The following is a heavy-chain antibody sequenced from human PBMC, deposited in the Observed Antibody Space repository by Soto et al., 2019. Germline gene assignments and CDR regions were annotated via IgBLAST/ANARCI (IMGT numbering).Heavy chain of an antibody. J-gene: IGHJ6*02. D-gene: IGHD3-10*01. Sequence: TGGSLRLSCAASGFTFSSYWMHWVRQAPGKGLVWVSRINSDGSSTSYADSVKGRFTISRDNAKNTLYLQMNSLRAEDTAVYYCARVYREVIVYYYYGMDVWGQGTTVTVSS. CDR1: GFTFSSYW. CDR2: INSDGSST. CDR3: ARVYREVIVYYYYGMDV. V-gene: IGHV3-74*01.